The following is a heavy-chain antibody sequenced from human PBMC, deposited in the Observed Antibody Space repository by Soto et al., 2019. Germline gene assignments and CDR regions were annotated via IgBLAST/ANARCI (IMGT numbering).Heavy chain of an antibody. J-gene: IGHJ6*02. CDR2: INSDGSST. V-gene: IGHV3-74*01. CDR3: ARDRWGGGRDMDV. CDR1: GFTFSTYW. D-gene: IGHD3-10*01. Sequence: EVQLVEAGGGLVQPGGSLRLSCAASGFTFSTYWIHWVRQAPGKGLVWVSRINSDGSSTNYADSVKGRFTISRDNAKNTLFLQMSSLRAEDTAVYYCARDRWGGGRDMDVWGQGNTVTVSS.